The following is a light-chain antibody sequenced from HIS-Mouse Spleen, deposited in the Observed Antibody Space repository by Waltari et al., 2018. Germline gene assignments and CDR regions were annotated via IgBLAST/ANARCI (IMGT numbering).Light chain of an antibody. V-gene: IGLV2-23*01. CDR3: CSYAGSSTVV. CDR2: EGS. Sequence: QSALTQPASVSGSPGQSITISCTGTSSDVGSYNLVSWYQQHPGKAPKLRIYEGSKRASGVCNRCSGSKSGNTASLTSSGLQAEDEADYYCCSYAGSSTVVFGGGTKLTVL. CDR1: SSDVGSYNL. J-gene: IGLJ2*01.